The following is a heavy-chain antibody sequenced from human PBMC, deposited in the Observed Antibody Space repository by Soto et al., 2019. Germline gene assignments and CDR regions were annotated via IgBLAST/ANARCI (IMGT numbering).Heavy chain of an antibody. CDR3: ARQHCCSSTCCYKVGS. CDR1: GNSFTSYW. J-gene: IGHJ4*02. Sequence: PGESLKISCTGSGNSFTSYWIGWVRQMPGKGLEWMGIIYLGDSNTKYSPTFQGQVTISADRSISTAYLQWSSLKASDTAMYYSARQHCCSSTCCYKVGSWGRGTLVIVAS. D-gene: IGHD2-2*02. V-gene: IGHV5-51*01. CDR2: IYLGDSNT.